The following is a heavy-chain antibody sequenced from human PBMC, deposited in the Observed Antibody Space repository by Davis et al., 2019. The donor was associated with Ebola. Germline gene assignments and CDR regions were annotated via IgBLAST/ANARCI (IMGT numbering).Heavy chain of an antibody. CDR1: GFTFSSYA. V-gene: IGHV3-30-3*01. D-gene: IGHD3-3*01. Sequence: GESLKISCAASGFTFSSYAMHWVRQAPGKGLEWVAVISYDGSNKYYADSVKGRFTISRDNSKNTLYLQMNSLRAEDTAVYYCAHTYDFWSGYYPYYYGMDVWGQGTTVTVSS. CDR3: AHTYDFWSGYYPYYYGMDV. J-gene: IGHJ6*02. CDR2: ISYDGSNK.